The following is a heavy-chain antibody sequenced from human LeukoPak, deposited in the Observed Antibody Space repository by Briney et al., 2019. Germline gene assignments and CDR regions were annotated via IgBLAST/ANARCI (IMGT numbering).Heavy chain of an antibody. CDR3: ARLWEGYGDYRDY. Sequence: SETLSLTCTVSGGSISRSPYYWGWIRQPPGKGLEWIGSIYYSGSTYYNPSLKSRVTISVDTSKNQFSLKLSSVTAADTAVYYCARLWEGYGDYRDYWGQGTLVTVSS. D-gene: IGHD4-17*01. V-gene: IGHV4-39*01. CDR1: GGSISRSPYY. J-gene: IGHJ4*02. CDR2: IYYSGST.